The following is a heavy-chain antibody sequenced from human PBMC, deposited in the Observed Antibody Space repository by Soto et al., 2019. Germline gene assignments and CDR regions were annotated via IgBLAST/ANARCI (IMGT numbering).Heavy chain of an antibody. CDR2: FDPEDGET. CDR3: STLYPSIAAAGNFDY. Sequence: QVQLVQSGAEVKKPGASVKVSCKVSGYTLTELSMHWVRQAPGKGLEWMGGFDPEDGETIYAQKFQGRVTMTEDTSTDTAYSELISLRSEDTAVYYWSTLYPSIAAAGNFDYWGQGTLVTVSS. J-gene: IGHJ4*02. D-gene: IGHD6-13*01. V-gene: IGHV1-24*01. CDR1: GYTLTELS.